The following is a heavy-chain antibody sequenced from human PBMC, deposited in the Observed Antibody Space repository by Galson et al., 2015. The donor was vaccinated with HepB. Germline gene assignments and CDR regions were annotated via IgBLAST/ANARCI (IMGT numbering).Heavy chain of an antibody. V-gene: IGHV3-48*01. CDR1: GFTFSSYT. Sequence: SLRLSCAASGFTFSSYTMNWVRQAPGQGLEWVSYISGSSSDIYYADSVKGRFTISRDNAKNSLYLQMDSLRAEDTAVYYCAPLSGYSSGWTPNWGQGTLVTVSS. D-gene: IGHD6-19*01. CDR2: ISGSSSDI. CDR3: APLSGYSSGWTPN. J-gene: IGHJ4*02.